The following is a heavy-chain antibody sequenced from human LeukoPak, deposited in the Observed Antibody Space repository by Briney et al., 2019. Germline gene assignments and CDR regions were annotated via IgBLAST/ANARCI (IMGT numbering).Heavy chain of an antibody. J-gene: IGHJ4*02. D-gene: IGHD6-19*01. CDR2: IYHSGTT. CDR1: GGSISGSRNY. Sequence: PSETLSLTCTVSGGSISGSRNYWGWIRQPPGKGLEWIASIYHSGTTYYNPSLKSRVTIFVHTSDNQFSLRLSSVTAADTAAYYCATGGGIAVAHAWGQGIVVTVSS. V-gene: IGHV4-39*01. CDR3: ATGGGIAVAHA.